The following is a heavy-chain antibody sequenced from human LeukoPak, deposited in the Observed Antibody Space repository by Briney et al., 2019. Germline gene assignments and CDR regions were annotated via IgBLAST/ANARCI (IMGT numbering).Heavy chain of an antibody. CDR2: ISSSGSYI. J-gene: IGHJ4*02. Sequence: GGSLRLSCAASGFDFSTYAINWVRQAPGKGLEWVSSISSSGSYIYYADSVKGRFTISRDNAKNSLYLQMNSLRAEDTAVYYCAREGTPGLFIYWGQGTLVTVSS. CDR1: GFDFSTYA. CDR3: AREGTPGLFIY. V-gene: IGHV3-21*01. D-gene: IGHD2-15*01.